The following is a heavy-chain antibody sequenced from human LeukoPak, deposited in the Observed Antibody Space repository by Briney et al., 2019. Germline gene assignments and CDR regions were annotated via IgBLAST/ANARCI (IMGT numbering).Heavy chain of an antibody. V-gene: IGHV1-46*01. J-gene: IGHJ4*02. CDR2: INPTGGST. D-gene: IGHD6-13*01. Sequence: ASVKVSCKASGYTFTTYYIHWVRQAPGQGLEWMGIINPTGGSTTYAQKFQGRVTMTRGTSMSTVFMEVNSLRSEDTAVYYCALYSSTWYWGQGTLVTVSS. CDR3: ALYSSTWY. CDR1: GYTFTTYY.